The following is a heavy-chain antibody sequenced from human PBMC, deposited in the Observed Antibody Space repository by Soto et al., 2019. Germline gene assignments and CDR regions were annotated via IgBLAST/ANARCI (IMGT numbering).Heavy chain of an antibody. CDR2: IHYNGNT. J-gene: IGHJ4*02. V-gene: IGHV4-59*01. CDR1: GDSISAYS. D-gene: IGHD5-12*01. Sequence: QVQLQVSGPGLVKPSETLSLTCTVSGDSISAYSWSWVRQPPGKGLEWIGNIHYNGNTKYSPSLKSRVTMSVVTSKNHFSLRLMSVTAADTAIYFCAREGNLGRWLQPLDFWGQGTLVTVSS. CDR3: AREGNLGRWLQPLDF.